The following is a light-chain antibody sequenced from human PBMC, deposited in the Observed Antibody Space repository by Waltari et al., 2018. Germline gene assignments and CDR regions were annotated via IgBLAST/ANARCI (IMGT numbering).Light chain of an antibody. CDR2: GKN. J-gene: IGLJ3*02. V-gene: IGLV3-19*01. Sequence: SSELTQDPAVSVALGQTVRITCQGDSLNSYYASWYQQRAGQAPLLVIYGKNKRPSGIPDRFSGSSLGDTSSLTITAARAEDEAEYYCSSRDIRGIQLLFGGGTKLTVL. CDR3: SSRDIRGIQLL. CDR1: SLNSYY.